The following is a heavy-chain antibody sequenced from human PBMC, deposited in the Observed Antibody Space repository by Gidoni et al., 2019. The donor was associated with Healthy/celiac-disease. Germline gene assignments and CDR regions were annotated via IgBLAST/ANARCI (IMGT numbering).Heavy chain of an antibody. CDR2: ISGSGGST. D-gene: IGHD3-16*01. CDR1: GFTFSSYA. V-gene: IGHV3-23*01. Sequence: VQLLESGGGLVQPGGSLRLSWASSGFTFSSYAMSWVRQAPGKGVELVSAISGSGGSTYYADSVKVRFTISRDNSKNTLYLQMNSLRAEDTAVYYCAKDQETLRLGYWGQGTLVTVSS. J-gene: IGHJ4*02. CDR3: AKDQETLRLGY.